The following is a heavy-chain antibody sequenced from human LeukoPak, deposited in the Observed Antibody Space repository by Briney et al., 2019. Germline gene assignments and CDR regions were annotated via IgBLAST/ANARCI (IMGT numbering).Heavy chain of an antibody. CDR3: ARLRRGVVAAADLDY. D-gene: IGHD1-26*01. CDR2: INTYNGHP. V-gene: IGHV7-4-1*02. J-gene: IGHJ4*02. CDR1: EYSFYDYG. Sequence: ASVKISCKTSEYSFYDYGLTWVRQAAGQGLEWMGWINTYNGHPTYAQDFTGRFVFSVDSSVSTAYLQISSLKSEDTAVYYCARLRRGVVAAADLDYWGQGTLVTVSS.